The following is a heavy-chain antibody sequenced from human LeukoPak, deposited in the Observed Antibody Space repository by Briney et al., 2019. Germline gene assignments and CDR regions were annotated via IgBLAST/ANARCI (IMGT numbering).Heavy chain of an antibody. CDR3: ARDRITIFGVVKSWFDP. J-gene: IGHJ5*02. CDR1: GYSFTSHY. D-gene: IGHD3-3*01. Sequence: ASVKVSCKASGYSFTSHYMHWVRQAPGQGLEWMGLINPRGTATRYAESFQGRLTLTRDLSTSTDYMELSSLRSEDTAVYYCARDRITIFGVVKSWFDPWGQGTLVTVSS. V-gene: IGHV1-46*01. CDR2: INPRGTAT.